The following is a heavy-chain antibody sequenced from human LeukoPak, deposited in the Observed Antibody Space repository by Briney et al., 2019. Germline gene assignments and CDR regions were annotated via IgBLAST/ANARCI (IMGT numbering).Heavy chain of an antibody. D-gene: IGHD3-22*01. J-gene: IGHJ3*02. Sequence: GGSLRLSCAASGFTVNSNYMSWVRQAPGKGLDWVSIIYSDATTFYTDSVRGRFTISRDNSENTLYLQMNSLRADDTAVYYCARGQWLYGGKAFDIWGQGTMVTVSS. CDR2: IYSDATT. CDR1: GFTVNSNY. V-gene: IGHV3-66*01. CDR3: ARGQWLYGGKAFDI.